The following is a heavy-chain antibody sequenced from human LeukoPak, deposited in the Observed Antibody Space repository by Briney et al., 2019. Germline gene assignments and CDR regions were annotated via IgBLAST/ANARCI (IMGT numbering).Heavy chain of an antibody. V-gene: IGHV3-30*02. CDR3: ASIVVVAADAKNDY. CDR1: GFTFSSYG. Sequence: GGSLRLSCAASGFTFSSYGMHWVRQAPGKGLEWVAFIRYDGSNNYYAESVKGRFTISRDNSKTTLYLQMNSLRAEDTAVYYCASIVVVAADAKNDYWGQGTLVTVSS. D-gene: IGHD2-15*01. J-gene: IGHJ4*02. CDR2: IRYDGSNN.